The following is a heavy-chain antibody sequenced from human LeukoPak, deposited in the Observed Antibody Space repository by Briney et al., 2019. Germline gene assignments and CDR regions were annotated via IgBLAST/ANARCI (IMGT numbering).Heavy chain of an antibody. CDR3: AKTMGAIDHDY. V-gene: IGHV3-23*01. Sequence: GGSLRLSCAASGLTFSSYAMSWVRQAPGKGLEWVSTISGSRGSTYYADSVKGRFTISRDNSKNTLYLQMNSLRAEDTAVYYCAKTMGAIDHDYWGQGTLVTVSS. J-gene: IGHJ4*02. CDR1: GLTFSSYA. CDR2: ISGSRGST. D-gene: IGHD1-26*01.